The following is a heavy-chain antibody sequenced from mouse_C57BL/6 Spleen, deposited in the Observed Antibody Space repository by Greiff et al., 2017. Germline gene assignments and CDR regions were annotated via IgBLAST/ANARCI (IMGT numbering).Heavy chain of an antibody. J-gene: IGHJ1*03. CDR3: TRLRRGYFDV. CDR1: GYTFTSYW. V-gene: IGHV1-5*01. CDR2: IYPGNSDT. Sequence: VQLQQSGTVLARPGASVKMSCKTSGYTFTSYWMHWVKQRPGQGLEWIGAIYPGNSDTSYNQKFKGKAKLTAVTSASTAYMELSSLTNEDSAVYYCTRLRRGYFDVWGTGTTVTVSS.